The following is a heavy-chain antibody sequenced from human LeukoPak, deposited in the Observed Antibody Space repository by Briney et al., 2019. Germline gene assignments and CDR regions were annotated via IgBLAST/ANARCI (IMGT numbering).Heavy chain of an antibody. CDR1: GYSITELS. Sequence: ASVKVSCKVSGYSITELSTHWVRQAPGKGLEWMGGFDPGSGEIIYEQKFQDRVTMTEDTSADTAYMELSSLRSEDTALYSCATGTHYGLLPFWGQGALVTVSS. J-gene: IGHJ4*02. V-gene: IGHV1-24*01. CDR3: ATGTHYGLLPF. D-gene: IGHD4-17*01. CDR2: FDPGSGEI.